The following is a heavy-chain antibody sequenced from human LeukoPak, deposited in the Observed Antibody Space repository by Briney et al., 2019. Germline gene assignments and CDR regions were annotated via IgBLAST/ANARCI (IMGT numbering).Heavy chain of an antibody. CDR2: ISSSSSYI. V-gene: IGHV3-21*01. CDR3: ARLRDGYNRQAFDI. J-gene: IGHJ3*02. CDR1: EFTFSSYS. D-gene: IGHD5-24*01. Sequence: GGSLRLSCAASEFTFSSYSMNWVRQAPGKGLEWVSSISSSSSYIYYADSVKGRFTISRDNAKNSLYLQMNSLRAEDTAVYYCARLRDGYNRQAFDIWGQGTMVTVSS.